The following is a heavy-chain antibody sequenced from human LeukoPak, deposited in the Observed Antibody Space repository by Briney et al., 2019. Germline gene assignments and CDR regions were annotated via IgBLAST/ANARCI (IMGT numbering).Heavy chain of an antibody. J-gene: IGHJ4*02. D-gene: IGHD4-23*01. CDR3: AYRRGRWMGFDS. V-gene: IGHV2-5*02. CDR1: GFSLSTNGVG. Sequence: SGPTLVNPTQTLTLTCTFSGFSLSTNGVGVGWIRQPPGKALEWHALIYWDDDKRYSPSLKSRLTITKDTSKNQVVLTMTNMDPVDTATYYCAYRRGRWMGFDSWGQGTLVTVSS. CDR2: IYWDDDK.